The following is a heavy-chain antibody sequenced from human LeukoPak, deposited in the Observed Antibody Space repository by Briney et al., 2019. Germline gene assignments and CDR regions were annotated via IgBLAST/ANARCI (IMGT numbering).Heavy chain of an antibody. J-gene: IGHJ4*02. CDR1: RYSFTCYW. CDR3: AGLRGSGSYLVDY. CDR2: IYPGDSDT. Sequence: GESLKISCKASRYSFTCYWNGLVRPMPGRVLEWMVIIYPGDSDTRYSPSFQGQVTISADKSITTAYVQWSSLKVSDTAMYYCAGLRGSGSYLVDYWGQGTLVTVSS. D-gene: IGHD3-10*01. V-gene: IGHV5-51*01.